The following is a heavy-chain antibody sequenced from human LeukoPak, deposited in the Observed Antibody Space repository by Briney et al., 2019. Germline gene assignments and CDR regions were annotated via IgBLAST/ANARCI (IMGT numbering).Heavy chain of an antibody. V-gene: IGHV4-39*01. J-gene: IGHJ1*01. CDR1: GVSISSSSYY. CDR3: GALTSTAVAGAGYLQH. D-gene: IGHD6-19*01. Sequence: SETLSLTCSVSGVSISSSSYYWGWIRQPPGKGLEWIGSIYYSGSTYYNSSLKSRVTMSVDTSKSQFSLRLSSLTAADTAVYYCGALTSTAVAGAGYLQHWGQGSLVTVSS. CDR2: IYYSGST.